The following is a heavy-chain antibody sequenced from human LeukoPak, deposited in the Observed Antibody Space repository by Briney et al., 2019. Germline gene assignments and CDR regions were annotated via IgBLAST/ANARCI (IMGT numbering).Heavy chain of an antibody. CDR1: GGSISSSSYY. D-gene: IGHD2-15*01. J-gene: IGHJ4*02. CDR2: IYYSGST. CDR3: ARDPGPRPGGY. V-gene: IGHV4-39*02. Sequence: KSSETLSLTCTVSGGSISSSSYYWGWIRQPPGKGLEWIGSIYYSGSTYYNPSLKSRVTISVDTSKNQFSLKLSSVTAADTAVYYCARDPGPRPGGYWGQGTLVTVSS.